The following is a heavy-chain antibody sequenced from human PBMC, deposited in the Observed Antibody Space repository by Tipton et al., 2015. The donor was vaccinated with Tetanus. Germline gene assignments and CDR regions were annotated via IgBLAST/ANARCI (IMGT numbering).Heavy chain of an antibody. CDR1: GFTFSSYA. Sequence: SLRLSCAASGFTFSSYAMSWVRQAPGKGLEWVSAISGGGSSSYYADSVKGRFTISRDNSKNTLYLQMNSLRAGDTAVYYCAKDVGFSCSGGSCDPGWGQGTPVTGSS. D-gene: IGHD2-15*01. V-gene: IGHV3-23*01. CDR2: ISGGGSSS. J-gene: IGHJ4*02. CDR3: AKDVGFSCSGGSCDPG.